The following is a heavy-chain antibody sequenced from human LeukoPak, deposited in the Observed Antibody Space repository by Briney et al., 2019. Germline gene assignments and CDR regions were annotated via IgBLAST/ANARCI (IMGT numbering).Heavy chain of an antibody. CDR1: GFTFSSYA. CDR3: AKDQVGATTLDAFDI. V-gene: IGHV3-23*01. Sequence: PGGSLRLSCAASGFTFSSYAMSWVRQAPGKGLEWVSAISGSGGSAYYADSVKGRFTISRDNSKNTLYLQMKSLRAEDTAVYYCAKDQVGATTLDAFDIWGQRTMVTVSS. J-gene: IGHJ3*02. CDR2: ISGSGGSA. D-gene: IGHD1-26*01.